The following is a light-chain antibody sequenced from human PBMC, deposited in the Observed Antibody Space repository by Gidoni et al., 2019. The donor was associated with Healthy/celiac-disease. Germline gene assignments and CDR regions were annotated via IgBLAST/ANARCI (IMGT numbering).Light chain of an antibody. V-gene: IGLV6-57*01. CDR2: EDN. CDR1: SGSIASNY. Sequence: NSILTQPHSVSVSPGKTVTISCTRSSGSIASNYVQWYQQRPGSSPTTVIYEDNQRPSGVPDRFSGSIDSSSNAASLTISGLKTEDEADYYCQSYDSSNHVVFGGGTKLTVL. J-gene: IGLJ2*01. CDR3: QSYDSSNHVV.